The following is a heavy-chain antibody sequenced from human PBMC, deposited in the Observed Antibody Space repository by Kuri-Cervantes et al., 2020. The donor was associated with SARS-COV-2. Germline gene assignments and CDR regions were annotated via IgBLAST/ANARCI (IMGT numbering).Heavy chain of an antibody. D-gene: IGHD3-22*01. V-gene: IGHV4-59*04. CDR3: AGYN. CDR1: GGSISSYY. J-gene: IGHJ4*02. Sequence: SETLSLTCTVSGGSISSYYWSWIRQPPGKGLEWIGYIYYSGSTYYNPSLKSRVTISVDTSKNQFSLKLSSVTAADTAVYYCAGYNWGQGTLVTVSS. CDR2: IYYSGST.